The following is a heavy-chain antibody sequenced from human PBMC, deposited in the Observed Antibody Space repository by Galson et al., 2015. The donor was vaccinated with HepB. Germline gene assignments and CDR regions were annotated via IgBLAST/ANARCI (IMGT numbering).Heavy chain of an antibody. Sequence: LRLSCAASGFTFSRHGMNWVRQAPGKGLEWVATIWYDGSNKYYADSVKGRFTISSDNSKNTPSLQMNSLRAEDTAVYYCARVGDPYDFWSALDYWGQGTLVTVSS. D-gene: IGHD3-3*01. J-gene: IGHJ4*02. CDR1: GFTFSRHG. CDR3: ARVGDPYDFWSALDY. CDR2: IWYDGSNK. V-gene: IGHV3-33*07.